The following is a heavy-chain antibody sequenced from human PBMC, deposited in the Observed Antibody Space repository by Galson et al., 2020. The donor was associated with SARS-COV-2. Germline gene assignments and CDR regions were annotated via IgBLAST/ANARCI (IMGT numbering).Heavy chain of an antibody. Sequence: GESLKISCAASGFTFSDHYMSWIRQAPGKGLEWVSYISSSGSTIYYADSVKGRFTISRDNAKNSLYLQMNSLRAEDTAVYYCAREYCSSTSCYPAGAFDIWGQGTMVTVSS. CDR1: GFTFSDHY. CDR3: AREYCSSTSCYPAGAFDI. CDR2: ISSSGSTI. V-gene: IGHV3-11*01. J-gene: IGHJ3*02. D-gene: IGHD2-2*01.